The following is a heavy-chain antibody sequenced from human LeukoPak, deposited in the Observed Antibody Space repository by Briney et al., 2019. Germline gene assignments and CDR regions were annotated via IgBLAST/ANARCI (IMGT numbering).Heavy chain of an antibody. CDR3: AKDSSGWYTSPFDY. J-gene: IGHJ4*02. CDR1: GFTFSSYG. V-gene: IGHV3-30*18. CDR2: ISYDGSNK. Sequence: PGGSLRLSCAASGFTFSSYGMHWVRQAPGKGLEWVAVISYDGSNKYYADSVKGRFTISRDNSKNTLYLQMNSLRAEDTAVYYCAKDSSGWYTSPFDYWGQGTLVTVSS. D-gene: IGHD6-19*01.